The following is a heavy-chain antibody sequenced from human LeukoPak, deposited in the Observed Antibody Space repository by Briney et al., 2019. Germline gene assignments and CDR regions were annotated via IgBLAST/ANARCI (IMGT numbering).Heavy chain of an antibody. V-gene: IGHV3-21*01. D-gene: IGHD6-19*01. CDR3: ARPAGVAGAPYFDY. CDR2: ISSSSSYI. J-gene: IGHJ4*02. Sequence: GGSLRLSCAASGFTFSSYTMNWVRQAPGKGLEWVSSISSSSSYIYYADSVKGRFTISRDNAKNSLYLQMNSLRAEDTAVYYCARPAGVAGAPYFDYWGQGTLVTVSS. CDR1: GFTFSSYT.